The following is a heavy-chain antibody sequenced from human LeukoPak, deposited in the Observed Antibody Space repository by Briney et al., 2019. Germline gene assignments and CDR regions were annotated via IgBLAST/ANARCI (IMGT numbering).Heavy chain of an antibody. CDR1: QFTFRSFP. J-gene: IGHJ5*02. D-gene: IGHD2-21*02. CDR2: ISRSGSAT. Sequence: GGSLRLSCAASQFTFRSFPMTWVRQAPGKGLEWVSSISRSGSATYYPDSVRGRFTISRDNSQNTLYLQMNSLRADDTAIYYCAKGTSNRDWTPGSWGQGTLVTVSS. CDR3: AKGTSNRDWTPGS. V-gene: IGHV3-23*01.